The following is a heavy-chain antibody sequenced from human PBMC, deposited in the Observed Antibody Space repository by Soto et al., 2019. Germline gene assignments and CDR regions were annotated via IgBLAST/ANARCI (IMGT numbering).Heavy chain of an antibody. D-gene: IGHD6-19*01. J-gene: IGHJ4*02. CDR3: ARVEQSLLFQF. Sequence: GASVKVSCKASGYSFTSYGISWVRQAPGQGLECMGWISVYNGNTHYAQKFQGRVTMTADTSTSTAYMELRSLRSDDTAVYYCARVEQSLLFQFWGLGTLATGSS. V-gene: IGHV1-18*04. CDR2: ISVYNGNT. CDR1: GYSFTSYG.